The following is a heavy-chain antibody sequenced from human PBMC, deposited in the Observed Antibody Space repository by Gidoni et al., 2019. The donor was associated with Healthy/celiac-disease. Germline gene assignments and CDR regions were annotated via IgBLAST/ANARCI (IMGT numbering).Heavy chain of an antibody. CDR3: AKAGATYYFDY. CDR2: ISWNSGSI. V-gene: IGHV3-9*01. J-gene: IGHJ4*02. CDR1: GFTFDDYA. Sequence: EVQLVESGGGLVQPGRSLRRSCVASGFTFDDYAMPWVRQAPGKGLEWVSGISWNSGSIGYADSVKGRFTISRDNAKNSLYLQMNSLRAEDTALYYCAKAGATYYFDYWGQGTLVTVSS.